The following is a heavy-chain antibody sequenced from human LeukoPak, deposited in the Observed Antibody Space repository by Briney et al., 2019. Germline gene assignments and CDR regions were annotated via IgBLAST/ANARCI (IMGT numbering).Heavy chain of an antibody. CDR3: AKPISGSLAVTAGWFAP. CDR2: INANSGTR. Sequence: GGSLRLSCKASGFAFSFFAMSWLRPAPGKGLEWVSTINANSGTRSYAASVRGRFTISRDNSKNTLYLQLNTLRADDTAVYYCAKPISGSLAVTAGWFAPWGQGALVVVSS. D-gene: IGHD2-21*02. J-gene: IGHJ5*01. CDR1: GFAFSFFA. V-gene: IGHV3-23*01.